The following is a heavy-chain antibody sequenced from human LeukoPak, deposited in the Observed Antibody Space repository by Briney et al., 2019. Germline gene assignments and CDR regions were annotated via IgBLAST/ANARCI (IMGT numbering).Heavy chain of an antibody. CDR3: ATSLGSGSY. CDR2: INHSGST. V-gene: IGHV4-34*01. J-gene: IGHJ4*02. Sequence: SETLSLTCAVYGGSLSGYYWSWIRQPPGKGLEWIGEINHSGSTNYNPSLKSRVTISVDTSKNQFSLKLSSVTAADTAVYYCATSLGSGSYWGQGTLVTVSS. CDR1: GGSLSGYY. D-gene: IGHD1-26*01.